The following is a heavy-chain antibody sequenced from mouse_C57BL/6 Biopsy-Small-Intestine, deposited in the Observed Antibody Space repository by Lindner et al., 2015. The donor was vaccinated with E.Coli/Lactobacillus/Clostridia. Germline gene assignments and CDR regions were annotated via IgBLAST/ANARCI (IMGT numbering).Heavy chain of an antibody. CDR1: GGTFSSYA. D-gene: IGHD1-1*01. CDR3: ARGRRDYVWGSYPNYYGMDV. J-gene: IGHJ1*01. CDR2: IIPIFGTA. V-gene: IGHV1-81*01. Sequence: SVKVSCKASGGTFSSYAISWVRQAPGQGLEWMGGIIPIFGTANYAQKFQGRVTITADGSTSTAYMELSSLRSEDTAVYYCARGRRDYVWGSYPNYYGMDVWGQGTTVTVSS.